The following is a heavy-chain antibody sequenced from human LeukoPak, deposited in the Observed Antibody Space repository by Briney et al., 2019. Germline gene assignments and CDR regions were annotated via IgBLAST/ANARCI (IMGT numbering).Heavy chain of an antibody. J-gene: IGHJ3*02. D-gene: IGHD3-10*01. Sequence: PGGSLRLSCAASGFTFSSYAMHWVRQAPGKGLEWVAVISYDGSNKYYADSVKGRFTISRDNSKNTLYLQMNSLRAEDTAVYYCAREVTMVRGVRGPDAFDIWGQGTMVTVSS. CDR3: AREVTMVRGVRGPDAFDI. CDR1: GFTFSSYA. V-gene: IGHV3-30-3*01. CDR2: ISYDGSNK.